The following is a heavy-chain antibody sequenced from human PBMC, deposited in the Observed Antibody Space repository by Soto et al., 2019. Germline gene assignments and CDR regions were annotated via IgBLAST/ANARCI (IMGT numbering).Heavy chain of an antibody. V-gene: IGHV4-39*01. CDR2: LHYSGGT. D-gene: IGHD2-2*03. CDR1: GGSISSSSYY. CDR3: ARQQTGYCSSTSCYQIDY. Sequence: QLQLQESGPGLVKPSETLSLTCTVSGGSISSSSYYWGWIRQPPGKGLEWIGSLHYSGGTYYNPSRKSRVTISVDRSKNQFSLRLSSVTAADTAVYYCARQQTGYCSSTSCYQIDYWGQGTLVTVSS. J-gene: IGHJ4*02.